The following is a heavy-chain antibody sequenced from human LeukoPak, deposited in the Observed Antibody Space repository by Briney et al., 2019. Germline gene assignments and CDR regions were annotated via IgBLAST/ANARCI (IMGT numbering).Heavy chain of an antibody. D-gene: IGHD3-3*01. CDR3: ARDGGGFDP. V-gene: IGHV1-46*01. J-gene: IGHJ5*02. CDR2: INPSGGST. Sequence: ASVKVSCKASGYTFVSYYMHWVRQAPGQGLEWMGIINPSGGSTSYAQKFQGRVTMTRHTSTTTVYMELSSLRSEDTAVYYCARDGGGFDPWGQGTLVTVSS. CDR1: GYTFVSYY.